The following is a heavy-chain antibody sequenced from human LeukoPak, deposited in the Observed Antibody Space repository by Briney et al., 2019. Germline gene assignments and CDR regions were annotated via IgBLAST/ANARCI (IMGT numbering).Heavy chain of an antibody. CDR3: ARTTGFAVAGGYYFDY. CDR2: VYASGGT. J-gene: IGHJ4*02. CDR1: GDSMSSYY. V-gene: IGHV4-4*07. D-gene: IGHD6-19*01. Sequence: SETLSLTCSVSGDSMSSYYWSWIRQSAGKGLEWIGRVYASGGTRYNPSLKSRVTMSVDTSKNQFSLKLTSVTAADTAVYYCARTTGFAVAGGYYFDYWGQGILVTVSS.